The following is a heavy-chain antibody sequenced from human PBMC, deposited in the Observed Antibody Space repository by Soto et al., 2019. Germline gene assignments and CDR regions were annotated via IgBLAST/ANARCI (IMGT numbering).Heavy chain of an antibody. CDR2: ISAYNGNT. D-gene: IGHD6-13*01. CDR3: ARPRQPRYYYYGMDV. V-gene: IGHV1-18*04. Sequence: XAVKVACKASGYPFTSYGISWVRQAPGQGLEWMGWISAYNGNTNYAQKLQGRVTMTTDTSTSTAYMELRSLRSDDTAVYYCARPRQPRYYYYGMDVCGQRTTVTVSS. J-gene: IGHJ6*02. CDR1: GYPFTSYG.